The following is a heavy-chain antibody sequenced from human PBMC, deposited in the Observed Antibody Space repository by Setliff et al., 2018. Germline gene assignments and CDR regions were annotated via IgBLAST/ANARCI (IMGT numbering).Heavy chain of an antibody. V-gene: IGHV1-69*10. CDR3: ASNSAHYGDSSPFDY. Sequence: GASVKVSCKSSGGTFSSYAISWVRQAPGQGLEWMGGVIPILGIANYAQKFQGRVTITADESTSTAYMELSSLRSEDTAVYYCASNSAHYGDSSPFDYWGQGTLVTVSS. CDR2: VIPILGIA. J-gene: IGHJ4*02. CDR1: GGTFSSYA. D-gene: IGHD4-17*01.